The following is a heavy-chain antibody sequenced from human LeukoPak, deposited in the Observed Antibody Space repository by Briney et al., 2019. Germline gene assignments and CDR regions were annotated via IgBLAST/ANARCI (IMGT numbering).Heavy chain of an antibody. CDR2: IYYSGST. CDR3: ARQVTDSSGYYYRYYFDS. CDR1: GGSISSYD. D-gene: IGHD3-22*01. J-gene: IGHJ4*02. V-gene: IGHV4-59*08. Sequence: SETLSLTCTVSGGSISSYDWSWIRQPAGKGLEWIGSIYYSGSTYYNPSLKSRVTISVDTSKNQFSLKLSSVTAADTAVYYCARQVTDSSGYYYRYYFDSWGQGTLVTVSS.